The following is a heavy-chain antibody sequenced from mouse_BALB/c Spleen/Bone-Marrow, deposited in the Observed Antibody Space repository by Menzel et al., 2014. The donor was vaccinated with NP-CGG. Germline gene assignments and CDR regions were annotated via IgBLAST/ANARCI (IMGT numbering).Heavy chain of an antibody. J-gene: IGHJ4*01. Sequence: VKLVESGPGLVAPSQSLSITCTVSGFSLTGYGVSWVRQPPGKGLEWLGMIWGDGSTDYNSALKSRLSISKDNSKSQVFLKMNSLQTDDTARYYCARDSFLITRALDYWGQGTSVIVSS. CDR2: IWGDGST. D-gene: IGHD2-4*01. CDR1: GFSLTGYG. V-gene: IGHV2-6-7*01. CDR3: ARDSFLITRALDY.